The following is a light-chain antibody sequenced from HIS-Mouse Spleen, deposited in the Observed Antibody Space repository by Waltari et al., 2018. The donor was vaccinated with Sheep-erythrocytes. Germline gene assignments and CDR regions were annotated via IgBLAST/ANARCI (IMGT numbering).Light chain of an antibody. J-gene: IGLJ2*01. V-gene: IGLV2-14*01. Sequence: QSALTQPASVSGSPGQSITISCTGTSSDVGGYNYVPWYQQHSGKAPKLMIYEVSNRPSGVSNRFSGSKSGNTASLTISGLQAEDEADYYCSSYTSSSTPVVFGGGTKLTVL. CDR1: SSDVGGYNY. CDR2: EVS. CDR3: SSYTSSSTPVV.